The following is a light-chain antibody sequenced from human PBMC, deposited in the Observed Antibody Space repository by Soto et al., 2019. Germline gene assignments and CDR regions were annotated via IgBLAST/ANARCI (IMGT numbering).Light chain of an antibody. CDR3: SSYAGSNNLGV. V-gene: IGLV2-8*01. J-gene: IGLJ3*02. CDR1: SSDVGGYNY. Sequence: QSALTQPPSASGSPGQSVTISCTGTSSDVGGYNYVSWYQQHPGKAPKLTIYEVSKRPSGVPDRFSGSKSGNTASLTLSGLQAEDEADYYCSSYAGSNNLGVFGGGTKLTVL. CDR2: EVS.